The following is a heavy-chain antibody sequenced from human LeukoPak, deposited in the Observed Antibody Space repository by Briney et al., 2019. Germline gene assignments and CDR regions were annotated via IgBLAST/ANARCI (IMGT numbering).Heavy chain of an antibody. D-gene: IGHD2-15*01. Sequence: SGGSLRLSCAASGFTFSNYEMNWVRQAPGKGLEWVSYISSSGTTIYYADSVKGRFTISRDNAKNSLYLHMNSLRAEDTAVYYCARDRLGYCSGGSCLGDYWGQGNLGTVSS. CDR3: ARDRLGYCSGGSCLGDY. CDR2: ISSSGTTI. J-gene: IGHJ4*02. V-gene: IGHV3-48*03. CDR1: GFTFSNYE.